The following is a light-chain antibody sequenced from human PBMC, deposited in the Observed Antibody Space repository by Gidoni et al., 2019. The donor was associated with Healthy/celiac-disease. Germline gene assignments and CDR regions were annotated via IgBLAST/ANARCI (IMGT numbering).Light chain of an antibody. J-gene: IGKJ3*01. CDR1: QSVSSSY. V-gene: IGKV3-20*01. CDR2: GAS. CDR3: QQYGSSLFT. Sequence: EIVLTQSPGTLSLSPGERATLSCRASQSVSSSYLDWDQRKPGQAPRLLIYGASRRATGIPDRVSGSGSGTDFTLTISRLEPEDFAVYYCQQYGSSLFTFGPGTKVDIK.